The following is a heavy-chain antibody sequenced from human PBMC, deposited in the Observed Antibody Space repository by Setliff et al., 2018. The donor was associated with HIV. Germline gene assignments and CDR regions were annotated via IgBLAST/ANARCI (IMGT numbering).Heavy chain of an antibody. V-gene: IGHV4-59*08. Sequence: SETLSLTCTVSGGSISSFYWSWIRQPPGKGLEWIGYIYYSGSTSYNPSLKSRVTISADTSKTQFSLKLSSVTAADTAVYYCARHAPRNHDLAGVFYPYYMDVWGKGTTVTVSS. CDR3: ARHAPRNHDLAGVFYPYYMDV. J-gene: IGHJ6*03. CDR1: GGSISSFY. CDR2: IYYSGST. D-gene: IGHD1-1*01.